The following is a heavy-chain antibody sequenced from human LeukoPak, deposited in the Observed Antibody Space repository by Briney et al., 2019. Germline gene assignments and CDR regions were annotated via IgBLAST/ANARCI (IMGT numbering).Heavy chain of an antibody. J-gene: IGHJ2*01. D-gene: IGHD4-11*01. CDR2: INPSGGST. CDR3: ASPTIDYRGRGNWYFDL. V-gene: IGHV1-46*01. Sequence: ASVKVSCKASGYTFTSYYMHWVRQAPGQGLEWMGIINPSGGSTSYAQKFQGRVTMTRATSTSTVYTELSSLRSEDTAVYYCASPTIDYRGRGNWYFDLWGRGTLVTVSS. CDR1: GYTFTSYY.